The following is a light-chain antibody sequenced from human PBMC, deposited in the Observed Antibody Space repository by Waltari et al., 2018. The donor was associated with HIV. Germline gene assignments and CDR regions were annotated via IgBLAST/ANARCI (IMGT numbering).Light chain of an antibody. CDR3: ASFTGDDTVM. CDR1: DNDFGLRHF. CDR2: DVD. Sequence: SAVTQPASVSGLPGQSVTISCTGADNDFGLRHFVSWYQQHPGKLPILIFSDVDSRSSGIPDRFSASQSGETAFLTISSLRTEDEALYYCASFTGDDTVMFGGGTLVTVL. V-gene: IGLV2-14*03. J-gene: IGLJ3*02.